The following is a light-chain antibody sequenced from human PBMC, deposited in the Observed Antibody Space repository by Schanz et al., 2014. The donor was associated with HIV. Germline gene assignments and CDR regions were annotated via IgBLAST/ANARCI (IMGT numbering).Light chain of an antibody. V-gene: IGLV1-47*01. CDR3: AAWDVLLNGPV. CDR1: SSNIGISY. J-gene: IGLJ7*01. Sequence: QSVLTQPPSASGTPGQRVTISCSGSSSNIGISYVYWYQQVPGTAPKLLIYRNNQRPSGVPDRFSGSKSGTSASLAISGLXXEDETDYYCAAWDVLLNGPVFGGGTQLTVL. CDR2: RNN.